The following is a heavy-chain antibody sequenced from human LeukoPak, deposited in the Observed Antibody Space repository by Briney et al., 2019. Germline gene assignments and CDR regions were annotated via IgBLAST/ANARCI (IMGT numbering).Heavy chain of an antibody. V-gene: IGHV3-23*01. D-gene: IGHD3-22*01. CDR1: GFTFSSYA. CDR3: AKVLSSYYYDSSGYYGSFDY. Sequence: GGSLRLSCAASGFTFSSYAMSWVRQAPGKGLEWASPIRGVGGSTYYADSVKGRFTISRDNSKNTLYLQMNSLRAEDTAVYYCAKVLSSYYYDSSGYYGSFDYWGQGTLVTVSS. J-gene: IGHJ4*02. CDR2: IRGVGGST.